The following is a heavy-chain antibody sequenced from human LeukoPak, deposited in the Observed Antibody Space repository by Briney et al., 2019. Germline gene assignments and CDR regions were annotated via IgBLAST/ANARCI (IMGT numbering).Heavy chain of an antibody. CDR1: GFTFGSYA. CDR3: AKARGDSGSLGRSFDH. CDR2: VPDDSAAT. Sequence: PGGSLRLSCVASGFTFGSYAMSWVRQAPGKGLEWVSLVPDDSAATYYADSVKGRFTISRDNSRNTLYLQMSSLRAEDTAVYYCAKARGDSGSLGRSFDHWGQGTLVAVSS. J-gene: IGHJ4*02. V-gene: IGHV3-23*01. D-gene: IGHD3-10*01.